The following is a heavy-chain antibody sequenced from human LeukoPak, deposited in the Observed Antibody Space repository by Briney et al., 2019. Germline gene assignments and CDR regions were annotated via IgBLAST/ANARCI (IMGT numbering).Heavy chain of an antibody. CDR3: ARDRIVEQWFGFDY. CDR2: ISYDGSNK. Sequence: GGSLRLSCAASGFTFSSYAMHWVRQAPGKGLEWVAVISYDGSNKYYADSVKGRFTIPRDNSKNTLYLQMNSLRAEDTAVYYCARDRIVEQWFGFDYWGQGTLVTVSS. J-gene: IGHJ4*02. V-gene: IGHV3-30*04. D-gene: IGHD6-19*01. CDR1: GFTFSSYA.